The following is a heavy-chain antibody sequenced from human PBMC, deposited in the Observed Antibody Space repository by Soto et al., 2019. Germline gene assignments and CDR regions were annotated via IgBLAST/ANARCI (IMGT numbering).Heavy chain of an antibody. CDR1: GFTFSSYA. J-gene: IGHJ6*02. V-gene: IGHV3-30-3*01. Sequence: GGSLRLSCAASGFTFSSYAMHWVRQAPGKGLEWVAVISYDGSNKYYADSVKGRFTISRDNSKNTLYLQMNSLRAEDTAVYYCARDWKGYSSSWYYYYYGMDVWGQGTTVTV. CDR2: ISYDGSNK. CDR3: ARDWKGYSSSWYYYYYGMDV. D-gene: IGHD6-13*01.